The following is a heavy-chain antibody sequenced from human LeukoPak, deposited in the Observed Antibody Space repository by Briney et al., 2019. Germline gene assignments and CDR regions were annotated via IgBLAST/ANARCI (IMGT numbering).Heavy chain of an antibody. CDR3: AREGSGRTHFDP. CDR1: GYTFTSYG. J-gene: IGHJ5*02. V-gene: IGHV1-18*01. D-gene: IGHD6-19*01. Sequence: ASVKVSRKASGYTFTSYGISWVRQAPGQGLEWMGWISAYNGNTNYAQKLQGRVTMTTDTSTSTAYMELRSLRSDDTAVYYYAREGSGRTHFDPWGQGTLVTVSS. CDR2: ISAYNGNT.